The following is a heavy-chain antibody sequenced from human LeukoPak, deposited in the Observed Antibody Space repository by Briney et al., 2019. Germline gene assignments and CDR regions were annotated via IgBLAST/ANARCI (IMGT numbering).Heavy chain of an antibody. V-gene: IGHV3-21*01. Sequence: GGSLRLSWAASGFTFSSYSMSWVRQAPGKGMEWVSSISSSSSYIYYAGSVKGRFTISRHNAKHSLYLQMNRVRAEDTAVYYCARHRANMVRGVIIKGSHYFDYWGQGTLVTVPS. J-gene: IGHJ4*02. CDR1: GFTFSSYS. CDR3: ARHRANMVRGVIIKGSHYFDY. D-gene: IGHD3-10*01. CDR2: ISSSSSYI.